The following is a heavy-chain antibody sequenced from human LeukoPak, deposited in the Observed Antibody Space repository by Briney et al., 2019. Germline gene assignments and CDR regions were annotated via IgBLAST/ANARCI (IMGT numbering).Heavy chain of an antibody. D-gene: IGHD3-22*01. V-gene: IGHV3-7*01. Sequence: GGSLRLSCAASGFTFSSYWMSWVRQAPGKGLEWVANIKQDGSEKYYVDSVKGRFTISRDNSKNTLYLQMNSLRAEDTAVYYCARDAQPWEYYDSSGYYFDYWGQGTLVTVSS. J-gene: IGHJ4*02. CDR2: IKQDGSEK. CDR1: GFTFSSYW. CDR3: ARDAQPWEYYDSSGYYFDY.